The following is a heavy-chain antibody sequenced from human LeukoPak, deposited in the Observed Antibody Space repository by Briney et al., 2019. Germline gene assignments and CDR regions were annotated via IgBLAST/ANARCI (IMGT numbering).Heavy chain of an antibody. V-gene: IGHV3-11*01. CDR3: ARAPYYYDSSGPWHFDY. J-gene: IGHJ4*02. Sequence: PGGSLRLSCAASGFTFSDYYMSWIRQAPGKGLEWVSNISSSGSTIYYADSVKGRFTISRDNAKNSLYLQMNSLRAEDTAVYYCARAPYYYDSSGPWHFDYWGQGTLVTVSS. D-gene: IGHD3-22*01. CDR1: GFTFSDYY. CDR2: ISSSGSTI.